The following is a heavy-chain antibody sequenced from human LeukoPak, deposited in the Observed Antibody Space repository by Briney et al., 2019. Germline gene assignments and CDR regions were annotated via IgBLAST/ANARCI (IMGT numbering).Heavy chain of an antibody. Sequence: SQTLSLTCAISGDSVSSNSAAWNWIRQSPSRGLEWLGRTYYRSKWYNDYAVSVKSRITINPDTSKNQFSLQLNSVTPEDTAVYYCARETQLWFGELLSPGFDYWGQGTLVTVSS. CDR1: GDSVSSNSAA. CDR2: TYYRSKWYN. V-gene: IGHV6-1*01. D-gene: IGHD3-10*01. CDR3: ARETQLWFGELLSPGFDY. J-gene: IGHJ4*02.